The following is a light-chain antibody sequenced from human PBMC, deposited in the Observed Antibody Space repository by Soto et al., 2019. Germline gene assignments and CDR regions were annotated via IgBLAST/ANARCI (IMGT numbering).Light chain of an antibody. V-gene: IGKV1-5*01. Sequence: MSRARAKISAAAVSIVTITCRASQNINIWLSWYQQKPGKAPNLLIYDASNLRSGVPSRFSGSGSGTEHTMTLSSLQPDDSGTHFCPHRQGYRVSLGGGTKVDIK. CDR1: QNINIW. J-gene: IGKJ4*01. CDR3: PHRQGYRVS. CDR2: DAS.